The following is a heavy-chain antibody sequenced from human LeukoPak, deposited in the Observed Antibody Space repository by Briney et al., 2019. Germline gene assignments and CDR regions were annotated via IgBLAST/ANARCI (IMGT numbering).Heavy chain of an antibody. D-gene: IGHD3-10*01. CDR3: ARGHYYGSGSYYLTWFDP. CDR1: GGSFSGYY. V-gene: IGHV4-34*01. Sequence: KPSETLSLTCAVYGGSFSGYYWSWIRQPPGKGLEWLGEINHSGSTNYNPSLKSRVTISVDTSKNQFSLKLSSVTAADTAVYYCARGHYYGSGSYYLTWFDPWGQGTLVTVSS. CDR2: INHSGST. J-gene: IGHJ5*02.